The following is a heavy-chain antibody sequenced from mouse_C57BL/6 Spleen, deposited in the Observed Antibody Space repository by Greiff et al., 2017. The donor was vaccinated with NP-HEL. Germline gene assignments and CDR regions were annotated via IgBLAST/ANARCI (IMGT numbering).Heavy chain of an antibody. D-gene: IGHD4-1*01. V-gene: IGHV1-52*01. CDR1: GYTFTSYW. CDR3: ARGTGKGYCDY. J-gene: IGHJ2*01. CDR2: IDPSDSET. Sequence: VQLQQPGAELVRPGSSVKLSCKASGYTFTSYWMHWVKQRPIQGLEWIGNIDPSDSETHYNQKFKDKATLTVDKSSSTAYMQLSSLTSEDSAVYYCARGTGKGYCDYWGQGTTLTVSS.